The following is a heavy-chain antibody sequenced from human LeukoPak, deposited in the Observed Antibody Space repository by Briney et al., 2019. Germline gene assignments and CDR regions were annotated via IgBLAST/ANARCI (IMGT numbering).Heavy chain of an antibody. CDR3: ARRNTAEYYFDW. V-gene: IGHV4-30-2*01. CDR1: GGSISSGAYY. CDR2: IYHSGST. Sequence: SETLSLTCTVSGGSISSGAYYWSWIRQPPGKGLEWIGYIYHSGSTYYNPSLKSRVTISVDRSKNQFSLKLSSVTAADTAVYYCARRNTAEYYFDWWGQGTLVTVSS. D-gene: IGHD5-18*01. J-gene: IGHJ4*02.